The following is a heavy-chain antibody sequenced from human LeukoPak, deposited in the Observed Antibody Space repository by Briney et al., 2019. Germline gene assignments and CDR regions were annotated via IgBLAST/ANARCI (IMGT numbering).Heavy chain of an antibody. D-gene: IGHD3-10*01. CDR1: GGSFSGYY. V-gene: IGHV4-34*01. J-gene: IGHJ4*02. Sequence: SETLSLTCAVYGGSFSGYYWSWIRQPPGKGLEWIGEVNHSGSTNYNPSLKSRVTISVDTSKNQFSLKLSSVTAADTAVYYCARWYYGSGLDYWGQGTLVTVSS. CDR3: ARWYYGSGLDY. CDR2: VNHSGST.